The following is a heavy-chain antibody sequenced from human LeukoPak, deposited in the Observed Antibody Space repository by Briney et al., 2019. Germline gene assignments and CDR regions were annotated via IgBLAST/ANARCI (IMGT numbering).Heavy chain of an antibody. D-gene: IGHD3-10*01. Sequence: PGGSLRLSCTASGLSFGDYATTWVRQAPGKGLECVGFIRSKAYGGTTEYAASVKGRFTISRDDSKSIAYLQMNSLKTEDTAVYYCTRDVVVRGIASYMDVWGKGTTVTVSS. CDR3: TRDVVVRGIASYMDV. CDR2: IRSKAYGGTT. CDR1: GLSFGDYA. V-gene: IGHV3-49*04. J-gene: IGHJ6*03.